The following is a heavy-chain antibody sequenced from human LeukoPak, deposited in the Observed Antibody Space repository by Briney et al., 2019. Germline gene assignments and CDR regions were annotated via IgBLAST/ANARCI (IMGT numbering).Heavy chain of an antibody. CDR2: INHRGST. Sequence: SETLSLTCAVYGGSFSGFYWSWIRQPPGKGLEWIGEINHRGSTNHNPSLKSRVTISVDTSKNQFSLKLSSVTAADTAVYYCAKLVVPAQNWFDPWGQGTLVTVSS. CDR1: GGSFSGFY. D-gene: IGHD2-2*01. J-gene: IGHJ5*02. V-gene: IGHV4-34*01. CDR3: AKLVVPAQNWFDP.